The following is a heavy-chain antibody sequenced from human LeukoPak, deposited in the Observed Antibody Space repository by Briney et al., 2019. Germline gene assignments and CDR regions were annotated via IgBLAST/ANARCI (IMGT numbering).Heavy chain of an antibody. CDR3: ARGSRITMIIVADDAFDI. CDR1: GGSISSYY. CDR2: IYSGGST. J-gene: IGHJ3*02. V-gene: IGHV4-4*07. Sequence: SETLSLTCTVSGGSISSYYWSWIRQPAGKGLEWIGRIYSGGSTNYNPPLKSRVTMSVDTSKNQFSLKLSSVTAADTAVYYCARGSRITMIIVADDAFDIWGQGTMVTVSS. D-gene: IGHD3-22*01.